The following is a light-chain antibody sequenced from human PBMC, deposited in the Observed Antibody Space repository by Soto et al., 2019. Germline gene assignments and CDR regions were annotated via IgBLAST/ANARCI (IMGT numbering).Light chain of an antibody. CDR2: KAS. Sequence: DIHMSQSPATLSASVGDRVTITCRASQSISTWLAWYQQKPGKDPKILIYKASTLESGVPSRFSGSGSGTEFALTISSLQPDDFATYYCQQFNSYPITFGQGTRLEIK. CDR1: QSISTW. CDR3: QQFNSYPIT. V-gene: IGKV1-5*03. J-gene: IGKJ5*01.